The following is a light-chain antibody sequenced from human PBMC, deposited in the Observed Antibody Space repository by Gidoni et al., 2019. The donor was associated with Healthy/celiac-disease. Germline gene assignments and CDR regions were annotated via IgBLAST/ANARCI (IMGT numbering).Light chain of an antibody. Sequence: DIVLTQSPATLSLSPGERATLSCRASQSVSSYLAWYQPKPGQAPRLLIYDASNRATGIPARFSGSGSGTDFTLTISSLEPEDFAVYYCQQRSNWRYTFGQGTKLEIK. CDR2: DAS. J-gene: IGKJ2*01. V-gene: IGKV3-11*01. CDR3: QQRSNWRYT. CDR1: QSVSSY.